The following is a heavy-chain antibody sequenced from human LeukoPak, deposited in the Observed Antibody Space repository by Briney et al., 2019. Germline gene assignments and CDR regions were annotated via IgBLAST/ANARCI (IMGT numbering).Heavy chain of an antibody. D-gene: IGHD3-3*01. CDR2: IDTSGTT. CDR3: ARDRSGDDDFWSGYYTNYFDP. Sequence: SETLSLTCTVSGGSFTTYYWSWIRQPAGKGLEWIGHIDTSGTTNYNPSLKSRVTMSTDTSKNQFSLKLSSVTAADTAVYYCARDRSGDDDFWSGYYTNYFDPWGQGTLVTVSS. J-gene: IGHJ5*02. V-gene: IGHV4-4*07. CDR1: GGSFTTYY.